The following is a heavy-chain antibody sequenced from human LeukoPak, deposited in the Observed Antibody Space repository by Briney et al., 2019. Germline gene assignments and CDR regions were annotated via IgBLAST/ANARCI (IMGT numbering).Heavy chain of an antibody. CDR3: ARASPPLYDFWSGYDY. Sequence: GGSLRLSCAASGFTFSSYWMSWVRQAPGKGLEWVANIKQDGSEKYYVDSVKGRFTISRDNAKNSLYLQMNSLRAKDTAVYYCARASPPLYDFWSGYDYWGQGTLVTVSS. CDR2: IKQDGSEK. J-gene: IGHJ4*02. D-gene: IGHD3-3*01. CDR1: GFTFSSYW. V-gene: IGHV3-7*01.